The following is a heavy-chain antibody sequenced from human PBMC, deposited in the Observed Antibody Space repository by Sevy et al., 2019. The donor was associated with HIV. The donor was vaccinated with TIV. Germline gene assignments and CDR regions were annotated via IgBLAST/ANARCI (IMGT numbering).Heavy chain of an antibody. V-gene: IGHV4-59*01. CDR2: IYYGGSP. CDR1: GGSISSYY. Sequence: SETLSLTCTVSGGSISSYYRSWIRQSPGKGLEWIGYIYYGGSPNYNPSLKSRFTISLATSRNQFSLRLSSVTAADTAVYYRARGSEAASGLFDDWGPVTLFTVSS. CDR3: ARGSEAASGLFDD. J-gene: IGHJ4*02. D-gene: IGHD6-13*01.